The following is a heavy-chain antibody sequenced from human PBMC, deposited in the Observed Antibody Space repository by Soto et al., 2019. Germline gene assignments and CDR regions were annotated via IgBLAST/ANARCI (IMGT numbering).Heavy chain of an antibody. CDR2: IDPSDSYT. J-gene: IGHJ6*02. Sequence: GESLKISCKGSGYSFTSYWISWVRQMPGKGLEWMGRIDPSDSYTNYSPSFQGHVTISADKSISTAYLQWSSLKASDTAVYYCAKVRYSSPMGYYYGMDVWGQGTTVTVSS. V-gene: IGHV5-10-1*01. D-gene: IGHD6-19*01. CDR3: AKVRYSSPMGYYYGMDV. CDR1: GYSFTSYW.